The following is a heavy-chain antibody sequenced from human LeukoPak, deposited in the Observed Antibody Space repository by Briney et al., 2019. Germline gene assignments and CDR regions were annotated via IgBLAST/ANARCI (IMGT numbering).Heavy chain of an antibody. V-gene: IGHV1-46*01. CDR3: AAAYPPGVLAAKLGAWFDP. CDR2: INPSGGST. Sequence: ASVKVSCKASGYTFTSYYMHWVPQAPGQGLEWMGIINPSGGSTSYAQKFQGRVTMTRDTSTSTVYMELSSLRSEDTAVYYCAAAYPPGVLAAKLGAWFDPWGQGTLVTVSS. J-gene: IGHJ5*02. CDR1: GYTFTSYY. D-gene: IGHD6-25*01.